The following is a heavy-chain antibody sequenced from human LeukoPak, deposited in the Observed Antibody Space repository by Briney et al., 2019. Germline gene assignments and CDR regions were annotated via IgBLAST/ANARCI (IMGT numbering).Heavy chain of an antibody. V-gene: IGHV4-59*08. CDR2: THYSGST. CDR1: GGSISSYY. D-gene: IGHD1-26*01. Sequence: PSETLSLTCTVSGGSISSYYWSWIRQPPGKGLEYIGYTHYSGSTNYNPSLKSRVTISIDTSKNQFSLKLSSVTAADTAVYYCARHKNGGTYPIDYWGQGTLVTVSS. CDR3: ARHKNGGTYPIDY. J-gene: IGHJ4*02.